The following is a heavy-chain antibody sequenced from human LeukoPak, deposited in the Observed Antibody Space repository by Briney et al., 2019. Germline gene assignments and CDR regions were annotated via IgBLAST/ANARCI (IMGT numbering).Heavy chain of an antibody. D-gene: IGHD2-2*01. V-gene: IGHV4-4*02. J-gene: IGHJ3*02. Sequence: PSETLSLTCAVSGGSISSSNWWSWVRQPPGKGLEWIGEIYHSGSTNYNPSLKSRVTISVDKSKNQFSLKLSSVTAADTAVYYCARVAEDVVVPAARSDAFDIWGQGTMVTVSS. CDR1: GGSISSSNW. CDR2: IYHSGST. CDR3: ARVAEDVVVPAARSDAFDI.